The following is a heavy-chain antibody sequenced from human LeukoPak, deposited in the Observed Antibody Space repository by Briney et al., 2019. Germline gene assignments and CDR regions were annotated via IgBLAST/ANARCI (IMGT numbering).Heavy chain of an antibody. CDR2: ISSSSSYI. CDR3: ARDVAGYSSGWYGVDAFDI. V-gene: IGHV3-21*01. CDR1: GFTFSSYW. J-gene: IGHJ3*02. Sequence: GGSLRLSCAASGFTFSSYWMHWVRQAPGKGLEWVSSISSSSSYIYYADSVKGRFTISRDNAKNSLYLQMNSLRAEDTAVYYCARDVAGYSSGWYGVDAFDIWGQGTMVTVSS. D-gene: IGHD6-19*01.